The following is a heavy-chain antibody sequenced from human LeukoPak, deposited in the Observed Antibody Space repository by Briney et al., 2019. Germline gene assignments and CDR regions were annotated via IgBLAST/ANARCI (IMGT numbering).Heavy chain of an antibody. CDR1: GGSFSGYY. CDR3: ARGRRYYDSSGFAY. Sequence: PSETLSLTCAVYGGSFSGYYWSWIRQPAGKGLEWIGRIYTSGSTNYNPSLKSRVTISVDTSKNQFSLKLSSVTAADTAVYYCARGRRYYDSSGFAYWGQGTLVTVSS. V-gene: IGHV4-59*10. D-gene: IGHD3-22*01. CDR2: IYTSGST. J-gene: IGHJ4*02.